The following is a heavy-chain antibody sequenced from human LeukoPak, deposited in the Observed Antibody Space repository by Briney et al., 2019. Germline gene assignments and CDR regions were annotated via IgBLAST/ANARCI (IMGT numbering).Heavy chain of an antibody. J-gene: IGHJ4*02. V-gene: IGHV3-30*02. D-gene: IGHD6-19*01. Sequence: PGGSLRLSCAASGFTFSSYGMHWVRQAPGKGLEWVAVIWYDGSNKYYADSVKGRFTISRDNSKNTLYLQMNSLRAEDTAVYYCAKETLKDSGSYIPIDYWGQGTLVTVSS. CDR2: IWYDGSNK. CDR3: AKETLKDSGSYIPIDY. CDR1: GFTFSSYG.